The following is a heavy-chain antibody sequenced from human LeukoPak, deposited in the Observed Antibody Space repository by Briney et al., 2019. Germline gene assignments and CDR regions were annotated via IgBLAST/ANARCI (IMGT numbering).Heavy chain of an antibody. CDR2: ISGSGGST. Sequence: GGSLRLSCAASGFTFSSYAMSWVRQAPGKGLEWVSAISGSGGSTYYADSVKGRFTISRDNSKITLYLQMNSLRAEDTAVYYCAKGARGGGVIVNLYYYYYGMDVWGQGTTVTVSS. CDR3: AKGARGGGVIVNLYYYYYGMDV. J-gene: IGHJ6*02. D-gene: IGHD3-16*02. CDR1: GFTFSSYA. V-gene: IGHV3-23*01.